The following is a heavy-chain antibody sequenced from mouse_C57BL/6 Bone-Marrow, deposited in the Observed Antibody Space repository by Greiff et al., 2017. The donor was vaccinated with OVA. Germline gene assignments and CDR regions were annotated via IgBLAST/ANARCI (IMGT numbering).Heavy chain of an antibody. CDR3: ASPYCGSSSAWFAY. CDR2: ISSGGSYT. J-gene: IGHJ3*01. CDR1: GFTFSSYG. D-gene: IGHD1-1*01. Sequence: EVNVVESGGDLVKPGGSLKLSCAASGFTFSSYGMSWVRQTPDKRLEWVATISSGGSYTYYPDSVKGRFTISRDNAKNTLYLQMSSLKSEDTAMYYCASPYCGSSSAWFAYWGQGTLVTVSA. V-gene: IGHV5-6*01.